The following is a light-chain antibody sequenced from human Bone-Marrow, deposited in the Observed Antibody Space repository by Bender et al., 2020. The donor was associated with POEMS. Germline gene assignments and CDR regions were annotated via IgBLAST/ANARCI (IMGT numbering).Light chain of an antibody. J-gene: IGLJ2*01. CDR1: SSNIGNHG. CDR2: EVR. CDR3: SSYAGTNTLV. V-gene: IGLV2-8*01. Sequence: QSVVTQPPSLSEAPRQRVTISCSGSSSNIGNHGVNWYQQLPGQAPKLLLFEVRERPSGVPDRFSGSKSGNTASLTVSGLQSEDEGDYYCSSYAGTNTLVFGGGTRLTVL.